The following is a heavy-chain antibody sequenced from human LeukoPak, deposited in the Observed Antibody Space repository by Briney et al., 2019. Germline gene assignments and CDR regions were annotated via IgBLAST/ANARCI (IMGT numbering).Heavy chain of an antibody. CDR2: IKSKTDGGTT. J-gene: IGHJ4*02. CDR1: GFTFSNAW. V-gene: IGHV3-15*01. Sequence: GGSLRLSCAASGFTFSNAWMSWVRQAPGKGLEWVGRIKSKTDGGTTDYAAPVKGRFTISRDDSKTTLYLQMNSLKTEDTAVYYCTTDEERCSSTSCYDLDYFDYWGQGTLVTVSS. D-gene: IGHD2-2*01. CDR3: TTDEERCSSTSCYDLDYFDY.